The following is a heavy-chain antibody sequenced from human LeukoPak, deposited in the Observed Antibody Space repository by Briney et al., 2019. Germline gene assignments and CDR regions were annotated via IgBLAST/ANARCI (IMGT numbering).Heavy chain of an antibody. J-gene: IGHJ3*02. CDR2: ISYDGSNK. CDR3: AIYYDSSGYETMNAFDI. V-gene: IGHV3-30*03. Sequence: GGSLRLSCAASGFTFSSYGMHWVRQAPGKGLEWVAVISYDGSNKYYADSVKGRFTISRDNSKNTLYLQMNSLRAEDTAVYYSAIYYDSSGYETMNAFDIWGQGTMVTVSS. D-gene: IGHD3-22*01. CDR1: GFTFSSYG.